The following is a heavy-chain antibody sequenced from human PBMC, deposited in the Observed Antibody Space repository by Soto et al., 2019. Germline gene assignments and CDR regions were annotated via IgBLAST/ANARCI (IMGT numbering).Heavy chain of an antibody. CDR2: IYYSGRT. J-gene: IGHJ4*02. Sequence: SSETLSLTCIVSGESISSSSYYWGWIRQPPGKGLEWIGSIYYSGRTYYNPSFKSRVAISIDTSKNQFSLKLSSVTATDTAVYYCARQRTTVVTQAYFDHCGKGALVAVSS. CDR1: GESISSSSYY. CDR3: ARQRTTVVTQAYFDH. D-gene: IGHD2-21*02. V-gene: IGHV4-39*01.